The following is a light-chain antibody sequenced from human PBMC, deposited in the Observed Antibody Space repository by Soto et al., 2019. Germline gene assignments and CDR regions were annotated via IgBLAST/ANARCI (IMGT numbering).Light chain of an antibody. CDR2: EVT. CDR1: SSDVGAYNL. J-gene: IGLJ1*01. Sequence: QSVLTQPASASGSPGQSITISCTGTSSDVGAYNLVSWYQQHPGKAPILLIFEVTQRPSGVSYRFSASKSGNTASLTISGLQAGDEGDYYCCSYAGSTSVFGTGTKVTVL. CDR3: CSYAGSTSV. V-gene: IGLV2-23*02.